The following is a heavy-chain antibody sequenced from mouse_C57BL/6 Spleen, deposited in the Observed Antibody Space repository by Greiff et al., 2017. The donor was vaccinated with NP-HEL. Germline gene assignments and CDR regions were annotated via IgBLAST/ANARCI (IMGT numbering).Heavy chain of an antibody. CDR1: GYTFTSYW. CDR2: INPSNGGT. D-gene: IGHD2-3*01. V-gene: IGHV1-53*01. Sequence: QVQLQQPGTELVKPGASVKLSCKASGYTFTSYWMHWVKQRPGQGLEWIGNINPSNGGTNYNEKFKSKATLTVDKSSSTAYMQLSSLTSEDSAVYYCARPPYDGYYEDAMDYWGQGTSVTVSS. J-gene: IGHJ4*01. CDR3: ARPPYDGYYEDAMDY.